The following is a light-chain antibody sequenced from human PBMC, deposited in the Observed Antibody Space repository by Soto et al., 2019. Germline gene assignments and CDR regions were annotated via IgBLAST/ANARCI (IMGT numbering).Light chain of an antibody. CDR3: QQRHMWPIT. CDR2: DAY. J-gene: IGKJ5*01. V-gene: IGKV3-11*01. CDR1: QSFRGL. Sequence: EIVLTQSPGTLSLSPCERATLSFRASQSFRGLLAWYQQKPGQAPRLLIYDAYNRATGIPPRFSGSGSGTDFTLTISSLEPEDSAVYYCQQRHMWPITFGQGTRLEIK.